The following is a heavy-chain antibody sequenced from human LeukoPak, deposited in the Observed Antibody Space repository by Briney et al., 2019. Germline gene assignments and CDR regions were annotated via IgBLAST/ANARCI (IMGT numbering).Heavy chain of an antibody. CDR2: IYTSGST. Sequence: NPSETLSLTCTVSGGSISSYYWSWIRQPAGKGLEWIGRIYTSGSTNYNPSLKSRVTMSVDTSKNQFSLKLSSVTAADTAVYYCARDHKPLLGAYYYYYMDVWGKGTTVTVSS. CDR1: GGSISSYY. CDR3: ARDHKPLLGAYYYYYMDV. D-gene: IGHD3-10*01. V-gene: IGHV4-4*07. J-gene: IGHJ6*03.